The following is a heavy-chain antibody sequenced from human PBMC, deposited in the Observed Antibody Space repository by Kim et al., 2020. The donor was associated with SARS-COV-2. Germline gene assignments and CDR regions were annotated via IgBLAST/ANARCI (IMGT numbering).Heavy chain of an antibody. V-gene: IGHV5-51*01. Sequence: ESLKISCKGSGYSFTSYWIGWVRQMPGKGLEWMGIIYPGDSDTRYSPSFQGQVTISADKSISTAYLQWSSLKASDTAMYYCARQKNYYDTSGYYYYYYAIAVWGQGTAVTVSS. CDR3: ARQKNYYDTSGYYYYYYAIAV. CDR2: IYPGDSDT. J-gene: IGHJ6*02. CDR1: GYSFTSYW. D-gene: IGHD3-22*01.